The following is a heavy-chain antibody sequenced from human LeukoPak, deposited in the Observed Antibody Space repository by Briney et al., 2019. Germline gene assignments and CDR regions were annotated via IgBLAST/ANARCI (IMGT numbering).Heavy chain of an antibody. CDR3: ARDRGVGRSFDP. Sequence: GGCLRLSCAASGRTFSTYRTNWVRQAPGKGLEWVSYISSSSSTIYYADSVKGRFTISRDNAKNSLYLQMNSLRAEDTAVYYCARDRGVGRSFDPWGQGTLVTVSS. CDR1: GRTFSTYR. CDR2: ISSSSSTI. J-gene: IGHJ5*02. V-gene: IGHV3-48*01. D-gene: IGHD1-26*01.